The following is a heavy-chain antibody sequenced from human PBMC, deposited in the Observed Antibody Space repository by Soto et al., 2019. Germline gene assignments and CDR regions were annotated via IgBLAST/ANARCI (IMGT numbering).Heavy chain of an antibody. CDR1: GPSISSHY. CDR3: ARAQSSGGWYYFVC. V-gene: IGHV4-4*07. J-gene: IGHJ4*02. Sequence: PSETLSLPLTLSGPSISSHYWSCIRQPAGTRLEWMGRIYTSRSTNYNPSLKSRVAMAVDTSKNHFSLKLSSLTAADTAVYYCARAQSSGGWYYFVCWGQGTLVTVS. D-gene: IGHD6-19*01. CDR2: IYTSRST.